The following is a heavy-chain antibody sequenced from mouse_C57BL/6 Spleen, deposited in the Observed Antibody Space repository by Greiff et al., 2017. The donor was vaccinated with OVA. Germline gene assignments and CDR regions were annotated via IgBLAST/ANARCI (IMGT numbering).Heavy chain of an antibody. Sequence: VQLQQPGAELVMPGASVKLSCKASGYTFTSYWMHWVKQRPGQGLEWIGEIDPSDSYTNYNQKFKGKSTLTVDKSSSTAYMQLSSLTSEDSAVYYCAIGRGGYYFDDWGQGTTLTVSS. J-gene: IGHJ2*01. V-gene: IGHV1-69*01. CDR2: IDPSDSYT. D-gene: IGHD3-1*01. CDR1: GYTFTSYW. CDR3: AIGRGGYYFDD.